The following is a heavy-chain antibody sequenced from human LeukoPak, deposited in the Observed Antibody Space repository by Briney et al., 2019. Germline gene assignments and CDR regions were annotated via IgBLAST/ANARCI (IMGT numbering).Heavy chain of an antibody. V-gene: IGHV1-2*02. D-gene: IGHD2-2*01. CDR2: INPNSGGT. CDR1: GYTFTGYY. CDR3: ARKVPAGMRGWFDP. J-gene: IGHJ5*02. Sequence: GASVKVFCKASGYTFTGYYMHLVRQAPGQGLEWMGWINPNSGGTNYAQKFQGRVTMTRDTSISTAYMELSRLRSDDTAVYYCARKVPAGMRGWFDPWGQGTLVTVSS.